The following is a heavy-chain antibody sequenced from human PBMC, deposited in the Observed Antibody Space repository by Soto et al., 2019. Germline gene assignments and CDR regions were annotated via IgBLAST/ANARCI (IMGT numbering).Heavy chain of an antibody. V-gene: IGHV3-30-3*01. CDR3: ARARAWPNWFDP. Sequence: GGSLRLSCAASGFTFSSYAMHWVRQAPGKGLEWVAVISYDGSNKYYADSVKGRFTISRDNSKNTLYLQMNSLRAEDTAVYYCARARAWPNWFDPWGQGTLVTVSS. J-gene: IGHJ5*02. CDR2: ISYDGSNK. CDR1: GFTFSSYA.